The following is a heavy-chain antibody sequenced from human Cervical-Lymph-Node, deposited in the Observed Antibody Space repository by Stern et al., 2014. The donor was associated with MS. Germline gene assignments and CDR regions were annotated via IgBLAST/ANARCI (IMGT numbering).Heavy chain of an antibody. CDR2: INPNSGGT. D-gene: IGHD4-17*01. J-gene: IGHJ4*02. V-gene: IGHV1-2*02. CDR3: ARDRYGDPFDY. Sequence: QVQLVQSGAELKKPGASMKVSCKASGYTFRDYYIHWVRQALGQGLEYMGWINPNSGGTNYAQKFRGRVTMTSDTSINTAYLQLNGLQSDDTAIYYCARDRYGDPFDYWGQGTLVTVSS. CDR1: GYTFRDYY.